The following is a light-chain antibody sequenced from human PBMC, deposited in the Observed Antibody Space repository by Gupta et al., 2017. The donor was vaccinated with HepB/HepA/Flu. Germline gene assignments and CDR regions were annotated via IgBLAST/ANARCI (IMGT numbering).Light chain of an antibody. J-gene: IGLJ1*01. V-gene: IGLV1-44*01. Sequence: QSVLTQPPSASGTPGQRVTISCSGSSSNIGSNTVNWYQQLPGTAPKLLIYSNNQRPSGVPDRFSCSKSGTSASLAISGLQSEDEADYDCSAWDDSLNGLWVFGTGTKVTVL. CDR1: SSNIGSNT. CDR3: SAWDDSLNGLWV. CDR2: SNN.